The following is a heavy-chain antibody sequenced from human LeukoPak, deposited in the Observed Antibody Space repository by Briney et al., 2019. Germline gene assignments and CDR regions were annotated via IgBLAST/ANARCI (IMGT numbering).Heavy chain of an antibody. Sequence: GGSLRLSCAASGFTFSSYSMNWVRQAPGKGLEWVSSISSSSSYIYYADSVKGRSTISRDNAKNSLYLQMNSLRAEDTAVYYCAREVHDAFDIWGQGTMVTVSS. CDR1: GFTFSSYS. CDR2: ISSSSSYI. V-gene: IGHV3-21*01. J-gene: IGHJ3*02. CDR3: AREVHDAFDI.